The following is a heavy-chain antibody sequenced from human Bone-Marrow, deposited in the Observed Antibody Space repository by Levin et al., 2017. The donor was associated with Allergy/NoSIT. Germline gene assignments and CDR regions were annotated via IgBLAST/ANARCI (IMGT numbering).Heavy chain of an antibody. CDR2: INSAGSNT. D-gene: IGHD4-17*01. Sequence: PGGSLRLSCAGSGFTFSRQWIHWVRQVPGKGLVWVSRINSAGSNTTYADSVKGRFTISRDNAKNTVSLQMNSLRAEDTAVYYCARALYVTETTLCGMDVWGQGTTVTVSS. CDR3: ARALYVTETTLCGMDV. V-gene: IGHV3-74*01. CDR1: GFTFSRQW. J-gene: IGHJ6*02.